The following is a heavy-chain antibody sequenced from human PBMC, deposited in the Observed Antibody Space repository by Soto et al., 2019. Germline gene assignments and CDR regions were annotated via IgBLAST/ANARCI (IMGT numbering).Heavy chain of an antibody. J-gene: IGHJ5*01. CDR1: GGSITSYY. CDR2: IHYSGST. Sequence: ETLSLTCTVSGGSITSYYWSWIRQPPGQGLEWIGFIHYSGSTKYNPSLKSRVSLSLDPSQNQLSLRLSSVTAADTAVYYCAKESAGSHKNNWFAPWGQGTLVTVSS. V-gene: IGHV4-59*13. CDR3: AKESAGSHKNNWFAP.